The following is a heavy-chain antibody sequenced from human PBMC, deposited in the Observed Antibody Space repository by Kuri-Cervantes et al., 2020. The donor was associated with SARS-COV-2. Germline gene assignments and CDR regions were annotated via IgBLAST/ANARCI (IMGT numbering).Heavy chain of an antibody. CDR3: AKGSHFDY. Sequence: GESLKISCAASGFTFSSYAMHWVRQAPGKGLEWVAVISYDGSNKYYADSVKGRFTISRDNSKNTLYLQMNSLRAEDTAVYYCAKGSHFDYWGQGTLVTVSS. V-gene: IGHV3-30*07. J-gene: IGHJ4*02. CDR2: ISYDGSNK. CDR1: GFTFSSYA.